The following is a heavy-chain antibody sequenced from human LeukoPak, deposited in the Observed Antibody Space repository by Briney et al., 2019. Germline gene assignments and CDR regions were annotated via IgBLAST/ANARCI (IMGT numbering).Heavy chain of an antibody. CDR3: ARSRTVTTYWFDP. J-gene: IGHJ5*02. CDR2: INPSGGST. CDR1: GYTFTSYY. V-gene: IGHV1-46*01. Sequence: ASVKVSCKASGYTFTSYYMHWVRQAPGQGLEWMGIINPSGGSTSYAQKFQGRVTMTRDTSTSTVYMELSSLRFEDTAVYYCARSRTVTTYWFDPWGQGTLVTVSS. D-gene: IGHD4-17*01.